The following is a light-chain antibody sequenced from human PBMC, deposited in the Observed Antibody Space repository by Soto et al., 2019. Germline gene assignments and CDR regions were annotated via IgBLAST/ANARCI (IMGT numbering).Light chain of an antibody. CDR1: QSVNSY. J-gene: IGKJ4*01. V-gene: IGKV3-11*01. CDR3: QQRSSWPLT. Sequence: EIVLTQSPATLSLSPGERATLSCRASQSVNSYLAWYQQKPGQAPRLLIYDASNRASGIPARFSGSGSGTDFTRRISCLEPEDFAVYYFQQRSSWPLTFGGGTKVELK. CDR2: DAS.